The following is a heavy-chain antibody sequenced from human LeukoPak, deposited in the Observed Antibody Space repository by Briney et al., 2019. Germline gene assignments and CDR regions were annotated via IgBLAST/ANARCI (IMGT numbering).Heavy chain of an antibody. V-gene: IGHV4-59*01. CDR3: ARGYSYGVRYFDY. D-gene: IGHD5-18*01. CDR1: GGSTSSDY. J-gene: IGHJ4*02. Sequence: PSETLSLTCTVSGGSTSSDYWSWIRQSPGKGLEWVGYIYYSGSTNYNPSLKSRVTISVDTSKNQFSLKLSSVTAADTAVYYCARGYSYGVRYFDYWGQGTLVTVSS. CDR2: IYYSGST.